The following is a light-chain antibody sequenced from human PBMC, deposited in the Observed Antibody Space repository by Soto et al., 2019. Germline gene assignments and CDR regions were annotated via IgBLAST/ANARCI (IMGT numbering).Light chain of an antibody. CDR2: GTS. Sequence: EILLTQSPGTLSLSPGERATLSCRASQSVSSTYLAWYQQKPGQAPRLLIYGTSSRATGIPDRFSGGGSGTDFTLTISRLEPEDFAVYYCQQHGTSPLTFGLGTKVEIK. CDR1: QSVSSTY. V-gene: IGKV3-20*01. J-gene: IGKJ1*01. CDR3: QQHGTSPLT.